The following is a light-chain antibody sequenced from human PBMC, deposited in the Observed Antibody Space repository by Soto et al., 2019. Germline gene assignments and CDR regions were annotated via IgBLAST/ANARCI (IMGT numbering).Light chain of an antibody. J-gene: IGLJ3*02. CDR1: SSNFGGNT. Sequence: QSVLTQPPSASGTPGQRVIISCSGSSSNFGGNTANWYQQFPGTAPKVLIYSNNQRPSGVPDRFSGSKSGTSASLAISGLQCEDEADYYCAAWYDSLNSWVFGGGTKVTVL. CDR2: SNN. CDR3: AAWYDSLNSWV. V-gene: IGLV1-44*01.